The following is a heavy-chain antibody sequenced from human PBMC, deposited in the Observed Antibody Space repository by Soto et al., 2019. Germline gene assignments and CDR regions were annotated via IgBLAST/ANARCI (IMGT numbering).Heavy chain of an antibody. J-gene: IGHJ5*02. Sequence: GGSLRLSCAASGFTFSTYWMHWVRQAPGKGLVWVSRINSDGSSTSYADSVKGRFTISRDNAKNTLYLQMNSLKADDTAVYYCAKAWEVNWFDPWGQGTLVTVSS. CDR3: AKAWEVNWFDP. CDR2: INSDGSST. D-gene: IGHD1-26*01. V-gene: IGHV3-74*01. CDR1: GFTFSTYW.